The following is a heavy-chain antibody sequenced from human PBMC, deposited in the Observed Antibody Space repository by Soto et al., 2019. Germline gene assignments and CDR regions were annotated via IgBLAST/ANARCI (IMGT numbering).Heavy chain of an antibody. J-gene: IGHJ3*02. D-gene: IGHD5-12*01. CDR3: ASTDIVATISVYAFDI. CDR2: INPSGGST. V-gene: IGHV1-46*03. Sequence: ASVKVSCKASGYTFTSYYMHWVRQAPGQGLEWMGIINPSGGSTSYAQKFQGRVTMTRDTSTSTVYMELSSLRSEDTAVYYCASTDIVATISVYAFDIWGQGTMVTVSS. CDR1: GYTFTSYY.